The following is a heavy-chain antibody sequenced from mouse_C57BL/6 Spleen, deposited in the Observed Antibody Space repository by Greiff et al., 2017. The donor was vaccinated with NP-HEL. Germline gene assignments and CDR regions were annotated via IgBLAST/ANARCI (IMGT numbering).Heavy chain of an antibody. Sequence: QVQLQQSGPELVKPGASVKISCKASGYSFTSYYIHWVKQRPGQGLEWIGWIYPGSGNTKYNEKFKGKATMTADTSSSTAYMQLSSLTSEDSAVYYCARRDYYYPYYAMDYWGQGTSVTVSS. J-gene: IGHJ4*01. CDR1: GYSFTSYY. CDR2: IYPGSGNT. D-gene: IGHD1-1*01. CDR3: ARRDYYYPYYAMDY. V-gene: IGHV1-66*01.